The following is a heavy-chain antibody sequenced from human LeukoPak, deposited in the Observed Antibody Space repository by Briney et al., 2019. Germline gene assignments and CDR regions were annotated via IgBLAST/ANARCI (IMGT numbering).Heavy chain of an antibody. CDR3: AGGEYCTSTSCYLLDSGNWFDP. Sequence: GGSLRLCCTASGFTFSSSSMNWVPQAPRKGLKTVSYITTSSSTESSDASAKGRFTNSRDNAKNSRYLQMNSLRAEDTAVYYCAGGEYCTSTSCYLLDSGNWFDPWGQGTLVTVSS. CDR2: ITTSSSTE. D-gene: IGHD2-2*01. J-gene: IGHJ5*02. CDR1: GFTFSSSS. V-gene: IGHV3-48*01.